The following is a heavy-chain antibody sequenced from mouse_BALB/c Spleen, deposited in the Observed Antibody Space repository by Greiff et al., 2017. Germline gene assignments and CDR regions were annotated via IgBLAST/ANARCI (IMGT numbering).Heavy chain of an antibody. V-gene: IGHV1-82*01. Sequence: QVQLQQSGPELVKPGASVKISCKASGYAFSSSWMNWVKQRPGQGLEWIGRIYPGDGDTNYNGKFKGKATLTADKSSSTAYMQLSSLTSVDSAVYYCAGGYYDYDWFADWGQGTLVTVSA. CDR2: IYPGDGDT. CDR3: AGGYYDYDWFAD. CDR1: GYAFSSSW. D-gene: IGHD2-4*01. J-gene: IGHJ3*01.